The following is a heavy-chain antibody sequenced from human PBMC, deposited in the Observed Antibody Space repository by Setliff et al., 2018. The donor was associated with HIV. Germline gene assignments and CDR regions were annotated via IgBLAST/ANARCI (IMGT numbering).Heavy chain of an antibody. CDR3: ARDHRPNYYDNSGSPGY. CDR1: GYTFTSYT. J-gene: IGHJ4*02. Sequence: ASVKVSCKSSGYTFTSYTMHWVRQAPGQRLEWMGRINAGNGNTKYSQRFQGRVTITRDTSATTAYMGLSSLRSEDTAVYYCARDHRPNYYDNSGSPGYWGQGTLVTVS. CDR2: INAGNGNT. V-gene: IGHV1-3*01. D-gene: IGHD3-22*01.